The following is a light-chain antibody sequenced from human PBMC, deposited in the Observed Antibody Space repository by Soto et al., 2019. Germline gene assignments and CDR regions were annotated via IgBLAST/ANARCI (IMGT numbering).Light chain of an antibody. J-gene: IGKJ4*01. Sequence: DIQMTQSPSTLSASVGDRVSITCRASQSISSWLAWYLQKPGKAPKLLIYEARNLESGVPSRFSDSGSGTEFTLTVSSLQPDDFAPYYCPQYNSYLLPSGGGTK. CDR2: EAR. V-gene: IGKV1-5*01. CDR3: PQYNSYLLP. CDR1: QSISSW.